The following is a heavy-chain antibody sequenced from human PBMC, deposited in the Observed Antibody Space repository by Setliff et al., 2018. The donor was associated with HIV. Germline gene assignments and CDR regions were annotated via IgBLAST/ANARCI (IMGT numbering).Heavy chain of an antibody. CDR2: INTSGST. CDR3: ARAGLGALRSLFDY. CDR1: GGSVSNYY. D-gene: IGHD1-26*01. J-gene: IGHJ4*02. Sequence: SETLSLTCTVSGGSVSNYYWTWIRQSAGKGLEWIGHINTSGSTKYNPSLKSRVTLSVDTSKNQFSLKLSSVTAADTAVYYCARAGLGALRSLFDYWGQGTLVTVSS. V-gene: IGHV4-4*07.